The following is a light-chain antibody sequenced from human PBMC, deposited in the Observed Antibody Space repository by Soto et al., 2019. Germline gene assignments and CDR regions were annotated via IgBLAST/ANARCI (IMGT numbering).Light chain of an antibody. CDR3: AAWDDSLSGYV. J-gene: IGLJ1*01. CDR2: RNN. CDR1: SSNIGSNY. Sequence: QSVLTQPPSASGTPGQRVTISCSGSSSNIGSNYVYWYQQLPGTAPKLLIYRNNQRPSGVPDRFSGSKSGTSGSLAISGLRSEDEADYYCAAWDDSLSGYVFGTGTKVTVL. V-gene: IGLV1-47*01.